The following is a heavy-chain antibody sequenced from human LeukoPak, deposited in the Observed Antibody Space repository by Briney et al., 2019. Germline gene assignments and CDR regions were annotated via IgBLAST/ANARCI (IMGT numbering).Heavy chain of an antibody. D-gene: IGHD3-22*01. CDR3: ARGRSPYDSSGYYYPEYFQH. J-gene: IGHJ1*01. CDR2: INHSGST. Sequence: SETLSLTCAVYGGSFSGYYWSWIRQPPGKGLEWIGEINHSGSTNYNLSLKSRVTISVDTSKNQFSLKLSSVTAADTAVYYCARGRSPYDSSGYYYPEYFQHWGQGTLVTVSS. CDR1: GGSFSGYY. V-gene: IGHV4-34*01.